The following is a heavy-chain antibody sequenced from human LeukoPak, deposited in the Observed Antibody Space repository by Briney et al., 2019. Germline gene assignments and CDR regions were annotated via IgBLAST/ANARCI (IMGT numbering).Heavy chain of an antibody. CDR3: ARFGSGYYHKYYFDY. J-gene: IGHJ4*02. CDR2: IYYTTST. Sequence: SETLSLTCTVSGDSISSSSYYWVCNRPPPGKGLEWIGSIYYTTSTYYNPSLQSRVTISADTTKYQFSLKLISVTAAGMAVYYCARFGSGYYHKYYFDYWGQGTLVTVSS. D-gene: IGHD3-22*01. CDR1: GDSISSSSYY. V-gene: IGHV4-39*01.